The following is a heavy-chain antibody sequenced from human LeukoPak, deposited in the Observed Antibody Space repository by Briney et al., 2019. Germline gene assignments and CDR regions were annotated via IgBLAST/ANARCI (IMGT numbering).Heavy chain of an antibody. Sequence: PGGSLRLSCAASGFTFSSYWIHWVRQVPGKGLVRVSRIKDGGTTTDYADSVKGRFTISRDDAKNTLYLQMNSLRAEDTAVYYCTTIRPGYWGRGTLVTVSS. CDR2: IKDGGTTT. V-gene: IGHV3-74*01. D-gene: IGHD5-24*01. J-gene: IGHJ4*02. CDR1: GFTFSSYW. CDR3: TTIRPGY.